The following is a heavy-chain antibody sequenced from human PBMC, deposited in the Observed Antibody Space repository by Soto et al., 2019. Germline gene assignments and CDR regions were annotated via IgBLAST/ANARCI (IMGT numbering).Heavy chain of an antibody. V-gene: IGHV4-59*08. CDR1: GGSISSYY. CDR3: ARRNYMGPYYYYYMDV. J-gene: IGHJ6*03. CDR2: IYYSGST. D-gene: IGHD1-7*01. Sequence: SETLSLTCTVSGGSISSYYWSWIRQPPGKGLEWIGYIYYSGSTNYNPSLKSRVTISVDTSKNQFSLKLSSVTAADTAVYYCARRNYMGPYYYYYMDVWGKGTTVTVSS.